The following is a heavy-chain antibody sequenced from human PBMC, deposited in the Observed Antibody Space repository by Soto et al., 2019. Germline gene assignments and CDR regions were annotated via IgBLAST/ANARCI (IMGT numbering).Heavy chain of an antibody. D-gene: IGHD1-1*01. Sequence: ASVKVSCKACCSTFTSYGISWVRQAPGQGLEWMGWISAYNGNTNYAQKLQGRVTMTTDTSTSTAYMELRSLRADDTAVYYCASDWRYVEDDRFDSWGQGTPV. CDR1: CSTFTSYG. V-gene: IGHV1-18*04. CDR2: ISAYNGNT. J-gene: IGHJ1*01. CDR3: ASDWRYVEDDRFDS.